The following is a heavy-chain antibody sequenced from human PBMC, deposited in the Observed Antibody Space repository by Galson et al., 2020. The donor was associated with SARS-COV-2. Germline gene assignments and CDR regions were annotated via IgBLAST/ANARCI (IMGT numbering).Heavy chain of an antibody. CDR1: GFTCSSSS. CDR2: TSGSSSYI. Sequence: NSEGCLRPPRAASGFTCSSSSLTCLRQPPGTRLPWVASTSGSSSYIYYADAVKGRCTIARDNAKKSMYLQMNSLRAEATAVYYCARQGWTHYYMDVWGKGTTVTISS. D-gene: IGHD2-15*01. V-gene: IGHV3-21*01. J-gene: IGHJ6*03. CDR3: ARQGWTHYYMDV.